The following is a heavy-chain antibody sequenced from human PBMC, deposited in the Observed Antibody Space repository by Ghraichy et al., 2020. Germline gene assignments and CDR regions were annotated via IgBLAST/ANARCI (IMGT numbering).Heavy chain of an antibody. CDR2: ISGSGDST. D-gene: IGHD1-26*01. CDR3: AKDHLGPRLYSLGRKHNFEF. Sequence: GGSLRLSCAASGFSFSGYVMNWVRQGPGKGLEWVSAISGSGDSTYYVDSVKGRFTISRDNSKNTLYLQMNSLRAEDTAVYYCAKDHLGPRLYSLGRKHNFEFWGQGTLVTVSS. CDR1: GFSFSGYV. V-gene: IGHV3-23*01. J-gene: IGHJ4*02.